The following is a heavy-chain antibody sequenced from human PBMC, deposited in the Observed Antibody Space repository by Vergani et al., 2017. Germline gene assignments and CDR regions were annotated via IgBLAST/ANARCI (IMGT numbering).Heavy chain of an antibody. V-gene: IGHV3-21*01. CDR2: ISSSSSYI. CDR3: ARGRLRDLDY. Sequence: EVQLVESGGGLVQPGRSLRLSCAASGFTFSSYSMNWVRQAPGKGLEWVSSISSSSSYIYYADSVKGRFTISRDNAKNSLYLQMNSLRAEDTAVYYCARGRLRDLDYWGQGTLVTVSS. CDR1: GFTFSSYS. J-gene: IGHJ4*02. D-gene: IGHD5-18*01.